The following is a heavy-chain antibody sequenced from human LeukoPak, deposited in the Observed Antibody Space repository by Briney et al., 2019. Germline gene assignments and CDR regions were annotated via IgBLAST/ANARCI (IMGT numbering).Heavy chain of an antibody. CDR3: AKGEQQLVHYYYYYGMDV. Sequence: GRSLRLSCAASGFTFSSYGMHWVRQAPGKGLEWVAVIWYDGSNKYYADSVKGRFTISRDNSKNTLYLQMNSLRAEDTAVYYCAKGEQQLVHYYYYYGMDVWGQGTTVTVSS. D-gene: IGHD6-13*01. CDR2: IWYDGSNK. V-gene: IGHV3-33*06. J-gene: IGHJ6*02. CDR1: GFTFSSYG.